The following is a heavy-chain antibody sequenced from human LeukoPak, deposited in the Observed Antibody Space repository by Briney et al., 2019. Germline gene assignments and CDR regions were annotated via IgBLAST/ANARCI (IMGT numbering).Heavy chain of an antibody. Sequence: SETLSLTCTVSGGSISSSSYYWGWIRQPPGKGLEWIGSIYYSVSTYDNPSLKSRVTISADTSKNQFSLKLKSVTAADTAVYYCARFIGSSWLAFDIWGQGTMVTVSS. J-gene: IGHJ3*02. D-gene: IGHD2-15*01. V-gene: IGHV4-39*07. CDR1: GGSISSSSYY. CDR2: IYYSVST. CDR3: ARFIGSSWLAFDI.